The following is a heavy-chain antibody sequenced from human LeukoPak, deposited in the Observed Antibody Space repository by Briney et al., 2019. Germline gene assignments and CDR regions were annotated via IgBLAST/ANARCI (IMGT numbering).Heavy chain of an antibody. Sequence: SETLSLTCTVSGGSISSFYWSWIRQPPGKGLEWIGYIYYTGSTNYNSSLKSRVTISVDTSKNQFSLNLSSVTAADTAMYYCARDFGFMGPSPYYLGYWGQGTLVTVS. CDR3: ARDFGFMGPSPYYLGY. CDR1: GGSISSFY. CDR2: IYYTGST. J-gene: IGHJ4*02. D-gene: IGHD2-21*01. V-gene: IGHV4-59*01.